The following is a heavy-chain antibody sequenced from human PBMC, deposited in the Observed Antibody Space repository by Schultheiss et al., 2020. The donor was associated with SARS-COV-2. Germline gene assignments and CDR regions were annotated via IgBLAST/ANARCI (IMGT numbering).Heavy chain of an antibody. J-gene: IGHJ4*02. CDR3: ARVAAERRKRYFDY. CDR2: INSDGSST. CDR1: GFTFSSYW. Sequence: GGSLRLSCAASGFTFSSYWMHWVRQAPGKGLVWVSRINSDGSSTSYADSVKGRFTISRDNAKNTLYLQMNSLRAEDTAVYYCARVAAERRKRYFDYWGQGTLVTVSS. V-gene: IGHV3-74*01. D-gene: IGHD6-13*01.